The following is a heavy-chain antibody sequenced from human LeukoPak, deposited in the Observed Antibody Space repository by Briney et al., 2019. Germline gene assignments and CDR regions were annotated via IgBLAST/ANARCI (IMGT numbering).Heavy chain of an antibody. Sequence: AGRSLRLSCAASGFTFSTYGIHWVRQARVRGLEWVAAIWPDGSYIYYADSVKGRFTISRDNSKNTVYLQMNTLRDEDTAVYYCARAVGPFDYWGQGTLVTVSS. J-gene: IGHJ4*02. CDR1: GFTFSTYG. CDR3: ARAVGPFDY. V-gene: IGHV3-33*01. D-gene: IGHD3-16*01. CDR2: IWPDGSYI.